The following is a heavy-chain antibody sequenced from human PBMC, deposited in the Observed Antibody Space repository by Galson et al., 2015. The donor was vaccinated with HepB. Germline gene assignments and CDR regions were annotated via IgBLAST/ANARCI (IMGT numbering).Heavy chain of an antibody. V-gene: IGHV1-18*04. CDR1: GYSLSSYS. D-gene: IGHD2/OR15-2a*01. CDR3: VRDRIRSDYFDH. J-gene: IGHJ4*02. CDR2: ISGYNGNT. Sequence: SVKVSCKASGYSLSSYSFSWVRQAPGQGLEWLGWISGYNGNTFYAQKFQDRVTLTTDTSTATASLELRSLTSDDTAIYFCVRDRIRSDYFDHWGQGTLVTVSS.